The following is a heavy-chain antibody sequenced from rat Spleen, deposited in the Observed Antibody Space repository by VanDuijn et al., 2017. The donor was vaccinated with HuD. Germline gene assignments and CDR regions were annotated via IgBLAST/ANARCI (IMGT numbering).Heavy chain of an antibody. Sequence: EVQLVESGGGLVQPGRSLKLSCAASGFTFSDYGVAWVRQAPTKGLEWVASISPSGGGTYYRDSVKGRFTVSRDNTESTLYLQLDSLRSEDTATYHCVRQDTSGYSNWFSYWGQGTLVTVSS. J-gene: IGHJ3*01. CDR2: ISPSGGGT. CDR3: VRQDTSGYSNWFSY. V-gene: IGHV5-29*01. D-gene: IGHD4-3*01. CDR1: GFTFSDYG.